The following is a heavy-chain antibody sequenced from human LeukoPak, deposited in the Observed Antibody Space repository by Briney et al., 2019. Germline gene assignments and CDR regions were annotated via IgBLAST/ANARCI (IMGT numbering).Heavy chain of an antibody. CDR3: ARDRGNGALDY. Sequence: PGGSLRLSCAASGFTFSSYEMNWVRQAPGKGLEWVSHISSSGSTIYYADSVKGRFTISRDNAKNSLYLQMNSLRAEDTAVYYCARDRGNGALDYWGQGTLVTVSS. D-gene: IGHD1-1*01. J-gene: IGHJ4*02. CDR1: GFTFSSYE. CDR2: ISSSGSTI. V-gene: IGHV3-48*03.